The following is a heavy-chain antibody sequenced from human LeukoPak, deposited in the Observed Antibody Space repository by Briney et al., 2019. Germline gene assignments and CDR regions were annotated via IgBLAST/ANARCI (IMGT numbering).Heavy chain of an antibody. Sequence: GGSLRLSCAASGFSFNNYAMSWVRQAPGQGLDWVSAVSDSGLTAYYTDSVKGRFTISRDNSKSTLYLQMNSLRAEDTAVYYCARVREYCSSTSCHPQNYGMDVWGQGTTVTVSS. CDR1: GFSFNNYA. CDR2: VSDSGLTA. D-gene: IGHD2-2*01. V-gene: IGHV3-23*01. CDR3: ARVREYCSSTSCHPQNYGMDV. J-gene: IGHJ6*02.